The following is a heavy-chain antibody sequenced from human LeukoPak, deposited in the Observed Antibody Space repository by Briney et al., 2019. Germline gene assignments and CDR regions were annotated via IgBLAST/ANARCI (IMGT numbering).Heavy chain of an antibody. Sequence: GGSLRLSCAGSGFTFSNYWMYWVRQAPGKGLVWVSRINSDGSSTIYADSVKGRFTISRDNAKNTLYLQMNSLRAEDTAVYYCAKESVAYRTDSHYYYYGMDVWGQGTTVTVSS. V-gene: IGHV3-74*01. CDR1: GFTFSNYW. D-gene: IGHD3-16*01. CDR2: INSDGSST. CDR3: AKESVAYRTDSHYYYYGMDV. J-gene: IGHJ6*02.